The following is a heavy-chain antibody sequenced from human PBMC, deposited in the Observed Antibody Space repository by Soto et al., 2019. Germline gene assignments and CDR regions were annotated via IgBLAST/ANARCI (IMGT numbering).Heavy chain of an antibody. CDR2: ISYDGSNK. D-gene: IGHD3-3*01. V-gene: IGHV3-30-3*01. CDR3: GRDRDTSRRNNYHYGIDV. Sequence: GGSLRLSCAASGFTFSSYAMHWVRQAPGKGLEWVAVISYDGSNKYYADSVKGRFTISRDNSKNTLYLQMNSLRAEDTAVYYCGRDRDTSRRNNYHYGIDVWGQGTTVTVSS. CDR1: GFTFSSYA. J-gene: IGHJ6*02.